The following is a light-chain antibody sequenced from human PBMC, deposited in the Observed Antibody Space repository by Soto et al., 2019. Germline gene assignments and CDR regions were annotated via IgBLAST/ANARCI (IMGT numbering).Light chain of an antibody. Sequence: ESALTQSPGTLYMPPGERATLSCRASQSVSSSYSAWYQQKPGQAPRLLIHGASSRATGIPYRFSGSGSGTGFTLTISRLEPEDFAVYYCQQYGSSPFTFGPGTNVDIK. V-gene: IGKV3-20*01. CDR2: GAS. J-gene: IGKJ3*01. CDR1: QSVSSSY. CDR3: QQYGSSPFT.